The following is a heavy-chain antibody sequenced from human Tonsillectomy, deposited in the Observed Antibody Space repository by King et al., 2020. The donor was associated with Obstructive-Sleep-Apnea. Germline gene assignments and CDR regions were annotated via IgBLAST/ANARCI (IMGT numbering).Heavy chain of an antibody. V-gene: IGHV4-39*07. J-gene: IGHJ5*02. D-gene: IGHD5-18*01. CDR2: IYYIGST. CDR3: ARQSGYSYGYFT. CDR1: VGSISSSSYY. Sequence: QLQESGPGLVKPSETLSLTCTVSVGSISSSSYYWGWIRQPPGKGLEWIGSIYYIGSTYNKPSLKSRVTISLDTSKNQFSLKLSSVTAADTAVYYCARQSGYSYGYFTWGQGTLVTVSS.